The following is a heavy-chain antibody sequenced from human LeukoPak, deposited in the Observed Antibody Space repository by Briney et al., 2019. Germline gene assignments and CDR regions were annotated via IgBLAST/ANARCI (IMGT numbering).Heavy chain of an antibody. D-gene: IGHD6-25*01. CDR3: ARDKQRTFDY. V-gene: IGHV3-74*01. J-gene: IGHJ4*02. CDR2: INSDGSST. CDR1: GFPFSSYW. Sequence: GGSLRLSCAASGFPFSSYWMLWVRQAPGKGLVWVSRINSDGSSTSYADSVKGRFTISRDKAKNTLYLQMNRRRAEDTAVYYCARDKQRTFDYWGQGTLVTASS.